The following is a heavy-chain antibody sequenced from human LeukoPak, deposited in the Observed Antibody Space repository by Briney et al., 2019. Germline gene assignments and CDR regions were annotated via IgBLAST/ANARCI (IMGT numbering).Heavy chain of an antibody. CDR3: ATRGIAAGDLDY. CDR1: GGSISSSSYY. CDR2: IYYRGST. J-gene: IGHJ4*02. D-gene: IGHD6-13*01. V-gene: IGHV4-39*01. Sequence: SETLSLTCTISGGSISSSSYYWGWIRQPPGKGLEWIGSIYYRGSTYYNPSLKSRVTISVDTSKNQFSLKLSSVTAADTAVYYCATRGIAAGDLDYWGQGTLVTVSS.